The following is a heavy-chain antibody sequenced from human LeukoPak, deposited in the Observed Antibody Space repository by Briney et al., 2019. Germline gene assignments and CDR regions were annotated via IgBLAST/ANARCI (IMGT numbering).Heavy chain of an antibody. D-gene: IGHD5-18*01. Sequence: SETLSLTCTVSGGSISSGSYYWSWIRQPAGKGLEWIGRIYTSGSTNYNPSLKSRVTISVDTSKNQFSLKLSSATAADTAVYYCARVGGQAMKRAFDIWGQGTMVTVSS. V-gene: IGHV4-61*02. J-gene: IGHJ3*02. CDR1: GGSISSGSYY. CDR3: ARVGGQAMKRAFDI. CDR2: IYTSGST.